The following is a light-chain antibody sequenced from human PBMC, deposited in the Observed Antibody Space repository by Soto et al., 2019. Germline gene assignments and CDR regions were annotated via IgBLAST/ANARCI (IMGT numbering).Light chain of an antibody. Sequence: DIQMTQSPSSLFASVGDRFTITCQSTQDINSYLAWYQQKPGKAPKLLIFGASTLQSGVPSRFSGSGSGSEFTLTISSLQSEDFATYYCQQCYSHPLTFGQGTKVDIK. CDR2: GAS. J-gene: IGKJ1*01. CDR3: QQCYSHPLT. CDR1: QDINSY. V-gene: IGKV1-9*01.